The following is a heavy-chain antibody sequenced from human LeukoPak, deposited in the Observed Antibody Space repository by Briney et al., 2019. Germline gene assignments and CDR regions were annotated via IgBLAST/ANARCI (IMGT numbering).Heavy chain of an antibody. CDR1: GGSISSSSSY. Sequence: SETLSLTCTVSGGSISSSSSYWGWIRQPPGKGLEWIGSIYYSGSTYYNPSLKSRVTISVDTSKNQFSLKLNSVTAADTAVYYCARNRYYYGSGNYGVPNWFDPWGQGTLVTVSS. V-gene: IGHV4-39*01. D-gene: IGHD3-10*01. CDR3: ARNRYYYGSGNYGVPNWFDP. CDR2: IYYSGST. J-gene: IGHJ5*02.